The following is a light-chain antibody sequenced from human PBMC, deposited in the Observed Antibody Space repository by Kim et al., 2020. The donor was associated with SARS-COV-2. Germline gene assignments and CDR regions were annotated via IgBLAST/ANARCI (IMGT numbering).Light chain of an antibody. Sequence: SPGERASLSCRARQSVSSSYLAWYQHKPGQSPRLLIHGASSRATGVPDRFRGGGSGTDFTLTITRLEPEDFAVYYCQQYGRSPTTFGQGTRLEIK. J-gene: IGKJ5*01. CDR2: GAS. V-gene: IGKV3-20*01. CDR1: QSVSSSY. CDR3: QQYGRSPTT.